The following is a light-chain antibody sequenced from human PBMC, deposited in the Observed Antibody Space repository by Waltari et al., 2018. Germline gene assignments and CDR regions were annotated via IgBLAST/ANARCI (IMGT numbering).Light chain of an antibody. V-gene: IGLV3-21*03. CDR1: NIGSKS. CDR2: DDS. CDR3: QVWDSSSDHV. J-gene: IGLJ1*01. Sequence: SYVLTQPPSVSVAPGKTARITCGGNNIGSKSGHWYQQKPGQGPVLVVYDDSDRPSGIPERCAGSNSGNTATLTISRVEAVDEADYYCQVWDSSSDHVFGTGTKVTVL.